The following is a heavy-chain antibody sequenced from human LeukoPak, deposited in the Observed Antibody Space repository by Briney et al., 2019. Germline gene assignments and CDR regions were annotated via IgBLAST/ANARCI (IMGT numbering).Heavy chain of an antibody. V-gene: IGHV6-1*01. D-gene: IGHD5-12*01. CDR1: GDSVSSNSVT. CDR3: ARGMSVAIADLGY. CDR2: TYYRSTWYN. Sequence: SQTLSLTCAISGDSVSSNSVTWNWIRQSPSRGLEWLGRTYYRSTWYNDYAVSVRGRITVNPDTSKNQFSLHLNSVTPEDTAVYYCARGMSVAIADLGYWGQGTLVTVSS. J-gene: IGHJ4*02.